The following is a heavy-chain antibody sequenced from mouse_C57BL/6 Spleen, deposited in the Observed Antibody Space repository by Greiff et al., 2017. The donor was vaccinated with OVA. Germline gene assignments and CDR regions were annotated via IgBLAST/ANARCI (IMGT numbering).Heavy chain of an antibody. CDR1: GYAFSSSW. CDR2: IYPGDGDT. J-gene: IGHJ2*01. CDR3: ARGGYDYDLFDY. D-gene: IGHD2-4*01. V-gene: IGHV1-82*01. Sequence: VQLQQSGPELVKPGASVKISCKASGYAFSSSWMNWVKQRPGKGLEWIGRIYPGDGDTNYNGKFKGKATLTADKSSSTAYMQLSSLTSEDSAVYFCARGGYDYDLFDYWGQGTTLTVSS.